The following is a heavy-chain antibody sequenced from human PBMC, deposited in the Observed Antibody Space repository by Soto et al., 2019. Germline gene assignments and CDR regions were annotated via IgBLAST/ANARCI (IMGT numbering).Heavy chain of an antibody. J-gene: IGHJ5*01. D-gene: IGHD3-16*02. CDR1: SDSISRYY. V-gene: IGHV4-59*01. Sequence: SETLSLTCTVSSDSISRYYWSWIRQPPGKGLEWIGYIYYTGSTNSNPSLRSRLTMSVDASQNQFSLKLNSVTAADTAVYYCGGEFIGRANNGFDSWGQGTLVTVYS. CDR2: IYYTGST. CDR3: GGEFIGRANNGFDS.